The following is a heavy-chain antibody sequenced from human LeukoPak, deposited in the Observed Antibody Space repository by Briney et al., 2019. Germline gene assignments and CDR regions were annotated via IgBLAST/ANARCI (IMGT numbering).Heavy chain of an antibody. CDR1: GYSVSSGYY. CDR2: IYHSGST. CDR3: ARDRSITMVRGVIVIPEWFDP. V-gene: IGHV4-38-2*02. Sequence: SETLSLTCTVSGYSVSSGYYWGWIRQPPGKGLEWIASIYHSGSTYYNPSLKSRVTISVDTSKNQFSLKLSSVTAADTAVYYCARDRSITMVRGVIVIPEWFDPWGQGTLVTVSS. D-gene: IGHD3-10*01. J-gene: IGHJ5*02.